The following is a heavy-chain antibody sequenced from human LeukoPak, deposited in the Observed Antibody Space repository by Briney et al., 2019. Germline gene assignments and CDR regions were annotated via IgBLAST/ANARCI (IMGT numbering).Heavy chain of an antibody. D-gene: IGHD3-10*01. CDR2: IRYGGSNK. Sequence: GGSLRLSCAASGFTFSSYGTHWVRQAPGKGLEGVAFIRYGGSNKYYADSVKGRFTISRDNSKNTLYLQMNSLRAEDTAVYYCAKVEVSVVRGVIDFDYWGQGTLVTASS. V-gene: IGHV3-30*02. J-gene: IGHJ4*02. CDR1: GFTFSSYG. CDR3: AKVEVSVVRGVIDFDY.